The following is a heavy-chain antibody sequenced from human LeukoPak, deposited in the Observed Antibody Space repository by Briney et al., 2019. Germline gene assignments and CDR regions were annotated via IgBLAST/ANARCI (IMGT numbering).Heavy chain of an antibody. Sequence: GGSLRLSCAASGFTFSSCGMHWVRQAPGKGLEWVAVVWYDGSNKYYADSVKGRFTVSRDTSKNTLYLQMNSLRAEDTAVYYCARDETGRSSLFDYWGQGTLVTVSS. D-gene: IGHD3-9*01. J-gene: IGHJ4*02. V-gene: IGHV3-33*01. CDR1: GFTFSSCG. CDR2: VWYDGSNK. CDR3: ARDETGRSSLFDY.